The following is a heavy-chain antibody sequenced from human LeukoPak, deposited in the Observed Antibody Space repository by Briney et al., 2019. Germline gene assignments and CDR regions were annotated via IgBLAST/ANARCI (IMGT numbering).Heavy chain of an antibody. CDR3: ARGGSFQVYYYYYMDV. V-gene: IGHV1-2*02. D-gene: IGHD3-16*01. CDR1: GYTFTGYY. CDR2: INPNSGGT. Sequence: GASVKVSCKASGYTFTGYYMHWVRQAPGQGLEWMGWINPNSGGTNYAQKFQGRVTMTRDTSISTAYMELSRLRSDDTAVYYCARGGSFQVYYYYYMDVWGKGTTVTISS. J-gene: IGHJ6*03.